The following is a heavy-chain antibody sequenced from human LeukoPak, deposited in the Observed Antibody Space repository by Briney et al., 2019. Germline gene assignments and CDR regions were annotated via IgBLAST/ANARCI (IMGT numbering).Heavy chain of an antibody. CDR3: ARAVTGTGLVDF. Sequence: SETLSLTCTISGGSIGGDHWSWIRQAPGKGLEWIGYISYTGSTSYNPSLRSRVTISLNTPENQFSLRLTSVTAADTAVYYCARAVTGTGLVDFWGQGTLVAVSS. V-gene: IGHV4-59*08. CDR1: GGSIGGDH. J-gene: IGHJ4*02. D-gene: IGHD6-19*01. CDR2: ISYTGST.